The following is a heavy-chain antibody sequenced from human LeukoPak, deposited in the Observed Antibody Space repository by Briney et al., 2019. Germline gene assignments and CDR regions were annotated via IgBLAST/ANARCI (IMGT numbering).Heavy chain of an antibody. Sequence: SETLSLTCTVSGGSISSYYWSWIRQPPGKGLEWIGYIYYSGSTNYNPSLKSRVTISVDTSKNQFSLKLSSVTAADTAVYYCARQRGPLGYCYGMDVWGQGTTVTVSS. D-gene: IGHD3-10*01. CDR2: IYYSGST. V-gene: IGHV4-59*08. J-gene: IGHJ6*02. CDR1: GGSISSYY. CDR3: ARQRGPLGYCYGMDV.